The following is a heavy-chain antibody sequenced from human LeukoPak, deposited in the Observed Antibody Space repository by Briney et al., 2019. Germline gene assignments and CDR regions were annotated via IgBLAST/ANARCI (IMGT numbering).Heavy chain of an antibody. V-gene: IGHV3-66*02. CDR2: LYSGGTT. Sequence: GGSLRLSCAASGFTFSSNYMTWVRQAPGKGLEWVSVLYSGGTTNYADYVKGRFNIYRENSKNTLYLLMNSLRPEDTAVYYCARELHWGQGTLVTVSS. J-gene: IGHJ4*02. CDR3: ARELH. D-gene: IGHD1-26*01. CDR1: GFTFSSNY.